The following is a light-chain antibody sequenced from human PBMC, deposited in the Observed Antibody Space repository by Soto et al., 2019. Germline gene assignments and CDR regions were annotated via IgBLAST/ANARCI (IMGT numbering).Light chain of an antibody. J-gene: IGKJ5*01. V-gene: IGKV3-15*01. Sequence: EIVMTQSPATLSVSPGDIATLSCRAGQPLNNNVAWYQHKPGQAPRLLIYGASTRATGISARFSGSGSGTEFTLTISSLQSEEFAVYYCQQYEKWPPPITFGQGTRLEIK. CDR3: QQYEKWPPPIT. CDR2: GAS. CDR1: QPLNNN.